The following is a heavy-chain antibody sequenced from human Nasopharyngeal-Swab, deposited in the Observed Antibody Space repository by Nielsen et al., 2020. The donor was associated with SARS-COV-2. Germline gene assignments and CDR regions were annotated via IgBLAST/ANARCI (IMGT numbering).Heavy chain of an antibody. D-gene: IGHD6-19*01. CDR2: IYSGGST. Sequence: GGSLRLSCAASGFTVSSNYMSWVRQAPGKGLEGVSVIYSGGSTYYADSVKGRFTISRDNSKNTLYLQMNSLRAEDTAVYYCAREGSSGWVDYWGQGTLVTVSS. CDR1: GFTVSSNY. CDR3: AREGSSGWVDY. J-gene: IGHJ4*02. V-gene: IGHV3-66*01.